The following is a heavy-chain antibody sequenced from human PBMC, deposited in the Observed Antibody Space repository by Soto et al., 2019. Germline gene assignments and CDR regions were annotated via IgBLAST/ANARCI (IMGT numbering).Heavy chain of an antibody. CDR1: GFTFSSYG. V-gene: IGHV3-30*18. CDR2: ISYDGSNK. J-gene: IGHJ1*01. D-gene: IGHD6-13*01. CDR3: AKAGIAAAVPEYFQH. Sequence: GGSLRLSCAASGFTFSSYGMHWVRQAPGKGLEWVAVISYDGSNKYYADSVKGRFTISRDNSKNTLYLQMNSLRAEDTAVYYCAKAGIAAAVPEYFQHWGQGTLVTVSS.